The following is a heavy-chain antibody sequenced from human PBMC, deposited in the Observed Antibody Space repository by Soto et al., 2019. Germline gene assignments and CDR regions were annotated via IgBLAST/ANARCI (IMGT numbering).Heavy chain of an antibody. V-gene: IGHV1-18*01. CDR3: AGAPGYCSGHFCLGWFDS. J-gene: IGHJ5*01. CDR1: GYTFTSYG. D-gene: IGHD2-15*01. Sequence: QVQLVQSGAEVKKPGASVKVSCKASGYTFTSYGISWVRQAPGQGLEWMGWISVYNGNTNYAQKLQGRVTMTTDTSTSTAYMELRSLRSDDTPGYYGAGAPGYCSGHFCLGWFDSWGQGTLVTVSS. CDR2: ISVYNGNT.